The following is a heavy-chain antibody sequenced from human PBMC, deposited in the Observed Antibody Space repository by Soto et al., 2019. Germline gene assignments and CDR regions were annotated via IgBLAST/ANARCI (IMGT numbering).Heavy chain of an antibody. V-gene: IGHV1-69*01. J-gene: IGHJ6*02. D-gene: IGHD6-6*01. CDR2: IIPIYGTT. Sequence: QVQLVQSGAGVKKPGSSVRVSCKASGGTFINYATSWVRQAPGQGLEWMGGIIPIYGTTNYEESFQDRVTITADASTSTAYMELSSLRSEDTAVYYCARQVVPANYYGMDVWGQGTTVTVSS. CDR3: ARQVVPANYYGMDV. CDR1: GGTFINYA.